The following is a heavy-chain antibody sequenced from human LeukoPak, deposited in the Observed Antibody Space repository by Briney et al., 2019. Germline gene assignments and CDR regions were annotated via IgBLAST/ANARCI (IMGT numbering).Heavy chain of an antibody. D-gene: IGHD5-12*01. CDR1: GFTFSDLF. CDR3: ATPSIVATIHPHFDY. Sequence: PGGSLRLSCVASGFTFSDLFMSWMRQAPGKGLEWVSAISGSVGSTYYADSVKGRFTISRDNSKNTLYLQMNSLRAEDTAVYYCATPSIVATIHPHFDYWGQGTLVTVSS. V-gene: IGHV3-23*01. CDR2: ISGSVGST. J-gene: IGHJ4*02.